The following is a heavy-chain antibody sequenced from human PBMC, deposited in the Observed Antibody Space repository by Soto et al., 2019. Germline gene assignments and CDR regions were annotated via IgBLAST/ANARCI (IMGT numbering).Heavy chain of an antibody. CDR3: ASISSSWFFDY. V-gene: IGHV1-18*04. CDR2: ISAYNGNT. CDR1: GYTFTSYG. Sequence: ASVKVSCKASGYTFTSYGISWVLQAPGQGLEWMGWISAYNGNTNYAQKLQGRVTMTTDTSTSTAYMELRSLRSDDTAVYYCASISSSWFFDYWGQGTLVTVSS. D-gene: IGHD6-13*01. J-gene: IGHJ4*02.